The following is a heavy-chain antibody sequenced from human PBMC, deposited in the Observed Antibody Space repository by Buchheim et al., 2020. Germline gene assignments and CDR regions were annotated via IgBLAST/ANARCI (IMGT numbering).Heavy chain of an antibody. CDR1: GDSFSGYY. D-gene: IGHD6-6*01. V-gene: IGHV4-34*01. Sequence: QVQLQQWGAGLLKPSETLSLTCAVYGDSFSGYYWSWIRQPPGKGLEWIGEIKHSGSTSYNPSLKSRVTISGDTSKNKLSLKLSSVTAADTAVYYCARGDIAARLQFWGQGTL. CDR3: ARGDIAARLQF. J-gene: IGHJ4*02. CDR2: IKHSGST.